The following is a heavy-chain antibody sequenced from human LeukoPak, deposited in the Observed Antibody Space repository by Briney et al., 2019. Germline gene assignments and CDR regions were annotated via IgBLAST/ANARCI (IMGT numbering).Heavy chain of an antibody. J-gene: IGHJ5*02. CDR1: GGSISSYY. V-gene: IGHV4-4*07. CDR3: ARSRDYGDYYAPRGWFDP. Sequence: MTSETLSLTCTVSGGSISSYYWSWIRQPAGKGLEWIGRIYTSGSTNYNPSLKSRVTMSVDTSKKQFSLKLSSVTAADTAVYYCARSRDYGDYYAPRGWFDPWGQGTLVTVSS. D-gene: IGHD4-17*01. CDR2: IYTSGST.